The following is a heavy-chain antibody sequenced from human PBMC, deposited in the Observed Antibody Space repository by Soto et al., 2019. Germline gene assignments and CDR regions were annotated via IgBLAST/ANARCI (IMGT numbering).Heavy chain of an antibody. J-gene: IGHJ6*04. CDR2: ISSSSSTI. Sequence: PGGSLRLSCAASGFTFSSYSMNWVRQAPGKGLEWVSYISSSSSTIYYADSVKGRFTISRDNAKNSLYLQMNSLRAEDTAVYYCARASITIFGVVIMDVWGKGTTVTVSS. CDR1: GFTFSSYS. CDR3: ARASITIFGVVIMDV. V-gene: IGHV3-48*01. D-gene: IGHD3-3*01.